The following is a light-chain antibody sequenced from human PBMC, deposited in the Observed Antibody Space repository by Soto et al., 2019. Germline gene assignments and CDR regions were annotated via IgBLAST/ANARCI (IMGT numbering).Light chain of an antibody. CDR2: GAS. J-gene: IGKJ3*01. CDR1: QSVSSSY. Sequence: EIVLTQSPGTLSLSPGERATLSCRASQSVSSSYLAWYQQKPGQAPRLLIYGASSRATGIPDRFSGSGSGTDFILTMSRLEPEDLAVYYCQQYGSSPLFTFGPGTKVDVK. V-gene: IGKV3-20*01. CDR3: QQYGSSPLFT.